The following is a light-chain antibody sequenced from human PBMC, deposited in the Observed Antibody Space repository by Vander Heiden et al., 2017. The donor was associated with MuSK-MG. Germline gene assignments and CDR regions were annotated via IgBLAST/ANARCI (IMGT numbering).Light chain of an antibody. CDR1: QSVDTY. CDR3: LQRDYWPLT. Sequence: EIVFTQSPATLSLSPGERATLSCRASQSVDTYLAWFQQTPVQAPRLLIYDASTSSSGTPARFSGRGSGTDFTLTIIILDPEHFAVFYCLQRDYWPLTFGGGTKVE. CDR2: DAS. J-gene: IGKJ4*01. V-gene: IGKV3-11*01.